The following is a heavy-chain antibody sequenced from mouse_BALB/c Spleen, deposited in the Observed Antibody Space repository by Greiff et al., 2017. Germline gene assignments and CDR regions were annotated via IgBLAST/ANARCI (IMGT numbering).Heavy chain of an antibody. V-gene: IGHV1-69*02. CDR3: TRRGYYYGSSWYFDV. Sequence: VQLQQPGAELVRPGASVKLSCKASGYTFTSYWINWVKQRPGQGLEWIGNIYPSDSYTNYNQKFKDKATLTVDKSSSTAYMQLSSPTSEDSAVYYCTRRGYYYGSSWYFDVWGAGTTVTVSS. J-gene: IGHJ1*01. D-gene: IGHD1-1*01. CDR1: GYTFTSYW. CDR2: IYPSDSYT.